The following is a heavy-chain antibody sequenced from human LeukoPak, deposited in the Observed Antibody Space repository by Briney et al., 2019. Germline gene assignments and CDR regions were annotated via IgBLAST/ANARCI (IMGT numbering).Heavy chain of an antibody. V-gene: IGHV3-21*01. D-gene: IGHD2-15*01. CDR3: ARLSVVYYYYGMDV. CDR2: ISSSSSYI. Sequence: GGSLRLSCAASGFTFSSYAMSWVRQAPGKGLEWVSSISSSSSYIYYADSVKGRFTISRDNAKNSLYLQMNSLRAEDTAVYYCARLSVVYYYYGMDVWGQGTTVTVSS. CDR1: GFTFSSYA. J-gene: IGHJ6*02.